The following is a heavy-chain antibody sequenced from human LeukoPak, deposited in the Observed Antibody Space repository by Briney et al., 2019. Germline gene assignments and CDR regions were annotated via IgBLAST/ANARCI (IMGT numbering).Heavy chain of an antibody. J-gene: IGHJ6*03. CDR1: GYSFTSYW. CDR2: IYPGDSDT. CDR3: ARQTSGSYYRGSYYYYMDV. D-gene: IGHD1-26*01. Sequence: GESLKISCKGSGYSFTSYWIGWVRQMPGKGLGWMGIIYPGDSDTRYSPSFQGQVTISADKSISTAYLQWSSLKASDTAMYYCARQTSGSYYRGSYYYYMDVWGKGTTVTISS. V-gene: IGHV5-51*01.